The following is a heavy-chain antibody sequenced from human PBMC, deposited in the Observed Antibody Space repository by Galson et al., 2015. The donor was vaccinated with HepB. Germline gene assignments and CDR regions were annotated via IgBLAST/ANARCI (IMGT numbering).Heavy chain of an antibody. J-gene: IGHJ5*01. V-gene: IGHV3-74*01. CDR1: GFTFSSYW. D-gene: IGHD3-22*01. Sequence: SLRLSCAASGFTFSSYWMHWVRQAPGKGLVWVSRINSDGSSTRYADSVKGRFTISRDNAKKTLYLQMNSLRAEDTAVYYCARADYYDRDGFNWFDSWGQGTLVTVSS. CDR2: INSDGSST. CDR3: ARADYYDRDGFNWFDS.